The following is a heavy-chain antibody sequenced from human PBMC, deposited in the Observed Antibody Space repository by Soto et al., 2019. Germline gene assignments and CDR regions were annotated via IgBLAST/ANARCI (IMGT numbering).Heavy chain of an antibody. CDR2: ISFDATAA. V-gene: IGHV3-74*03. D-gene: IGHD2-21*02. CDR3: VIDRRLRGHAFDI. Sequence: EVQMVESGGGLVQPGGSLRLSCVASGFTFSDSWRHWVRQAPGKGLMLVTRISFDATAATSADSARGRFIISRDNAKNTLFLRMNHVRADETAMYYCVIDRRLRGHAFDIRGKGTFVTVTS. CDR1: GFTFSDSW. J-gene: IGHJ3*02.